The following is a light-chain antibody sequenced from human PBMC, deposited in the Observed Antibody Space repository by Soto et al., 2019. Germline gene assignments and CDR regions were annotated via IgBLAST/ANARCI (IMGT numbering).Light chain of an antibody. CDR1: QSVLYSSNNKNY. Sequence: DIVMTQSPDSLAVSLGERATINCKSSQSVLYSSNNKNYLAWYQQKPGQPPKLLLYWASTRESGVPDRFSGSGSGTDFTLTISSLQAEDVAVYYCQQYYSTLYTLGQGTKLEIK. CDR3: QQYYSTLYT. J-gene: IGKJ2*01. V-gene: IGKV4-1*01. CDR2: WAS.